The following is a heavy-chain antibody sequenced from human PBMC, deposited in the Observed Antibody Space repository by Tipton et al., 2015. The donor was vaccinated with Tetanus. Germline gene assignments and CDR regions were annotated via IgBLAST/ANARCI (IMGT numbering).Heavy chain of an antibody. J-gene: IGHJ4*02. CDR1: GGSVNSGTYY. CDR3: ACGSGYFDSSYHSPLDF. Sequence: TLSLTCSVSGGSVNSGTYYWSWIRQPPGKGLEWLGDIYYGGATQYKPSLESRVTISMDTSKKQVSLRLTSVTAADTAVYYCACGSGYFDSSYHSPLDFWGRGTLVTVSS. V-gene: IGHV4-61*01. D-gene: IGHD3-22*01. CDR2: IYYGGAT.